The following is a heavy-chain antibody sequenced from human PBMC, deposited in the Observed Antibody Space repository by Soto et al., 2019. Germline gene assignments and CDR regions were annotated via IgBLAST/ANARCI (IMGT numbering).Heavy chain of an antibody. CDR2: ISAYNGNT. D-gene: IGHD3-10*01. Sequence: ASVKVSCKASGYTFTSYGISWVRQAPGQGLEWMGWISAYNGNTNYAQKLQGRVTMTTDTSTSTAYMELRSLRSDDTAVYYCARDSLLFMVRGVIIPLGPWGQGTLVTVSS. J-gene: IGHJ5*02. CDR3: ARDSLLFMVRGVIIPLGP. V-gene: IGHV1-18*01. CDR1: GYTFTSYG.